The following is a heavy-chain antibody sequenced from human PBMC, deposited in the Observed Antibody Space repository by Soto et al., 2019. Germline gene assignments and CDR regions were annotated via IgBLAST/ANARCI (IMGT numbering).Heavy chain of an antibody. CDR1: GGSFSGYY. Sequence: TLSLTCAVYGGSFSGYYWSWIRQPPGKGLEWSGEINHSGSTNYNPSLKSRVTISVDTSKNQFSLKLSSVTAADTAVYYCAXXXXAXXXXXXXXXXYXXXDVXXQGXTXXVSS. CDR2: INHSGST. V-gene: IGHV4-34*01. J-gene: IGHJ6*02. CDR3: AXXXXAXXXXXXXXXXYXXXDV.